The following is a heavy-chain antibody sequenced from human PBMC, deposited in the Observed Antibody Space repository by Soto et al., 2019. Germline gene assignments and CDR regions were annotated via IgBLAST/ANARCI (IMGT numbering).Heavy chain of an antibody. Sequence: EVQLVESGGGLVQPGGSLRLSCAASGFTFSSYWMSWVRQAPGKGLEWVANIKQDGSEKYYVDSVKGRFTISRDNAKNSLYLQMNSLRAEDTAVYYCARENYGSGSYYNGDWGQGTLVTVSS. D-gene: IGHD3-10*01. J-gene: IGHJ4*02. CDR3: ARENYGSGSYYNGD. CDR1: GFTFSSYW. V-gene: IGHV3-7*01. CDR2: IKQDGSEK.